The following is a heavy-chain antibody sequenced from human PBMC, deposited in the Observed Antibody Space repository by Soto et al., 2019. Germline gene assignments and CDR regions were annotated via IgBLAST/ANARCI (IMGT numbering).Heavy chain of an antibody. D-gene: IGHD1-26*01. J-gene: IGHJ4*02. V-gene: IGHV3-9*01. CDR3: AAQGGAGSTRSDDY. CDR2: ISWNSGSI. CDR1: GFTFDDYA. Sequence: EVQLVESGGGLVQPGRSLRLSCAASGFTFDDYAMHWVRQAPGKGLEWVSGISWNSGSIGYADSVKGRFTISRDNAKNSLYLQMNSLRAEDTALYYCAAQGGAGSTRSDDYWGQGNLVNVSS.